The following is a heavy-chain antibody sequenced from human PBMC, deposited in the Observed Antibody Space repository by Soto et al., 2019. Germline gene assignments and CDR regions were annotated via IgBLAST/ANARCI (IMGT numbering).Heavy chain of an antibody. Sequence: LRLSCAASGFTFISYAMSWVRQAPGKGLEWVSAISGSGGSTYYADSVKGRFTISRDNSKNTLYLQMNSLRAEDTAVYYCAKTLYYDGNWFDPWGQGTLVTVSS. CDR1: GFTFISYA. V-gene: IGHV3-23*01. CDR3: AKTLYYDGNWFDP. J-gene: IGHJ5*02. CDR2: ISGSGGST. D-gene: IGHD3-22*01.